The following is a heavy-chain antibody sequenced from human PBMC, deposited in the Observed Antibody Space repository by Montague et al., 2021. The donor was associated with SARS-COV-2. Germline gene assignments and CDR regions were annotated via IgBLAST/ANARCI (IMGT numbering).Heavy chain of an antibody. J-gene: IGHJ5*02. Sequence: TLSLTCSVSGGSISSGSYYWSWIRQPAGKGLEWIGRIYTSGGANYNPSLNSRVTISVDTSKNQFSLNLTSVTAADTAVYYCARAALPGRNNWFDPWGQGTLVTVSS. D-gene: IGHD2-2*01. CDR1: GGSISSGSYY. CDR2: IYTSGGA. CDR3: ARAALPGRNNWFDP. V-gene: IGHV4-61*02.